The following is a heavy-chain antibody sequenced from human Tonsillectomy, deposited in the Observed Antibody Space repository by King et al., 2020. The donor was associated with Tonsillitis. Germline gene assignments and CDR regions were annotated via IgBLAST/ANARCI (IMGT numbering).Heavy chain of an antibody. CDR3: AKTFNYYDINGYYAFDI. V-gene: IGHV4-61*02. CDR2: VYTRGST. CDR1: GGAITSGSYY. D-gene: IGHD3-22*01. Sequence: VQLQESGPGLVKPSETLSLTCTVSGGAITSGSYYWSWVRQPAGKGPEWIGRVYTRGSTNYNPPLKNRVTISVEPSKKQFSLKLSSVSAADPAMYYYAKTFNYYDINGYYAFDIWGQGTMVTVSS. J-gene: IGHJ3*02.